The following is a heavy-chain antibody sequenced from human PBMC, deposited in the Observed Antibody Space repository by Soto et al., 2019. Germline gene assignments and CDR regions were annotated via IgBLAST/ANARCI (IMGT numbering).Heavy chain of an antibody. V-gene: IGHV3-11*01. J-gene: IGHJ4*02. CDR2: ISSSGSTI. D-gene: IGHD3-9*01. CDR1: GFTFSDYY. Sequence: GGSLRLSCAASGFTFSDYYMSWIRQAPGKGLEWVSYISSSGSTIYYADSVKGRFTISRDNAKNSLYLQMNSLRAEDTAVYYCARDLGGAVTYYAILTGYYADYWGQGTLVTVSS. CDR3: ARDLGGAVTYYAILTGYYADY.